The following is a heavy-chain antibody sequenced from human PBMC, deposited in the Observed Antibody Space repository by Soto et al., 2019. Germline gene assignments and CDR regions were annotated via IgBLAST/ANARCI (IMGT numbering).Heavy chain of an antibody. V-gene: IGHV2-5*01. CDR1: GFSLITILVG. CDR2: IYWNDDK. CDR3: AHSPTVDSGFDP. D-gene: IGHD4-17*01. Sequence: CGPTLVNPTQTLTRTLTFSGFSLITILVGVGWIRQPPGKALEWLALIYWNDDKRYSPSLKSRLTITKDTSKNQVVLTMTNMDPVDTATYYCAHSPTVDSGFDPWGQGTPVTVSS. J-gene: IGHJ5*02.